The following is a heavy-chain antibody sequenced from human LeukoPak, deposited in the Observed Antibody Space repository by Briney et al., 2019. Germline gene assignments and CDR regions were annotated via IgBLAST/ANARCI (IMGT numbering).Heavy chain of an antibody. D-gene: IGHD3-10*01. V-gene: IGHV3-33*01. J-gene: IGHJ4*02. Sequence: GGCLRLSCAASGFTFGSYGMHWVRPAPGKGLEWVAVIWYDGSNKYYADSVKGRFTISRDNSKNTLYLQMNSLRAEDTAVYYCARDSGVHSGSPFDYWGQGTLVTVSS. CDR3: ARDSGVHSGSPFDY. CDR1: GFTFGSYG. CDR2: IWYDGSNK.